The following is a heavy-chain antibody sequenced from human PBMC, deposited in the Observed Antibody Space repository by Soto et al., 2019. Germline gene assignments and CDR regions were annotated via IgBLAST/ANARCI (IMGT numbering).Heavy chain of an antibody. CDR2: IYYSGST. D-gene: IGHD1-1*01. CDR1: GGSISSYY. CDR3: ARLQTKTGTVGWFDP. J-gene: IGHJ5*02. V-gene: IGHV4-59*08. Sequence: SETLSLTCTVSGGSISSYYWSWIRQPPGKGLEWIGHIYYSGSTNYNPSLKSRVTISVDTSKNQFSLKLSSVTAADTAVYYCARLQTKTGTVGWFDPWGQGTLVTVSS.